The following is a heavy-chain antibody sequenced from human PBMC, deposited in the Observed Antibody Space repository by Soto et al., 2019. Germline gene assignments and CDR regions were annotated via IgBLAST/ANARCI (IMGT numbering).Heavy chain of an antibody. V-gene: IGHV4-34*01. D-gene: IGHD3-3*01. Sequence: LSLTCAVYGGSFSGYYWSWIRQPPGKGLEWIGEINHSGSTNYNPSLKSRVTISVDTSKNQFSLKLSSVTAADTAVYYCAGTPSPTYDFWSGYRGDGMDVWGQGTTVTVSS. J-gene: IGHJ6*02. CDR3: AGTPSPTYDFWSGYRGDGMDV. CDR1: GGSFSGYY. CDR2: INHSGST.